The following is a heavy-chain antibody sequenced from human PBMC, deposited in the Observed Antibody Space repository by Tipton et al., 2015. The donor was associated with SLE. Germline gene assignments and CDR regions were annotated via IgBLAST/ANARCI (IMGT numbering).Heavy chain of an antibody. Sequence: GLVKPSETLSLTCTVSGASFSGYYWSWIRQPPGKGLEWIGYLSDIGRTNYKSSLRSRVTTPVDTSRNLLSLKVTSVTAADTAVYYCARQRDLDAFDIWGQGTMVIVSS. V-gene: IGHV4-59*08. J-gene: IGHJ3*02. CDR3: ARQRDLDAFDI. CDR2: LSDIGRT. CDR1: GASFSGYY.